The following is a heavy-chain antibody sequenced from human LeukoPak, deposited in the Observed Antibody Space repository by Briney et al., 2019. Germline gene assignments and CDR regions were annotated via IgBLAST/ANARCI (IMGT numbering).Heavy chain of an antibody. CDR2: ISAYNGNT. Sequence: ASVKVSCKASGYTFTSYGISWVRQAPGQGLEWMGWISAYNGNTNYAQKLQGRVTMTTDTSTSTAYMDLRSLRSDDTAVYYCAREMVRGVIMGGSDYWGQGTLVTVSS. V-gene: IGHV1-18*01. CDR1: GYTFTSYG. CDR3: AREMVRGVIMGGSDY. D-gene: IGHD3-10*01. J-gene: IGHJ4*02.